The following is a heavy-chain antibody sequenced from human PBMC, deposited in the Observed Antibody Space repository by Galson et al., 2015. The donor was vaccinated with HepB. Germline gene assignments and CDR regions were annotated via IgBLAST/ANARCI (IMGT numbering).Heavy chain of an antibody. CDR2: ISYDENNK. CDR3: AKSPHVVLITIGYYFAL. D-gene: IGHD2-21*01. Sequence: LRLSCAASGFNFRSYGMQWIRQAPGKGLEWVAAISYDENNKFYADSVKGRFTISRDISKNTLYLQMNSLRPEDTAVYYCAKSPHVVLITIGYYFALWGQGTQVTVSS. CDR1: GFNFRSYG. V-gene: IGHV3-30*18. J-gene: IGHJ4*02.